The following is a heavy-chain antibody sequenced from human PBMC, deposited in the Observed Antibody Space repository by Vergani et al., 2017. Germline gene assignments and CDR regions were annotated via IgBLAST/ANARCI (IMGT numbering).Heavy chain of an antibody. CDR2: IYPGDSDT. CDR1: GYSLTSYW. J-gene: IGHJ3*02. D-gene: IGHD4-17*01. V-gene: IGHV5-51*01. CDR3: ARPGMTTVTIGDAFDI. Sequence: EVQLVQSGAEVKKPGESLKISCKGSGYSLTSYWIGWVRQMPGKGLEWMGIIYPGDSDTRYSPSFQGQVTISADKSISTAYLQWSSLKASDTAMYYCARPGMTTVTIGDAFDIWGQGTMVTVSS.